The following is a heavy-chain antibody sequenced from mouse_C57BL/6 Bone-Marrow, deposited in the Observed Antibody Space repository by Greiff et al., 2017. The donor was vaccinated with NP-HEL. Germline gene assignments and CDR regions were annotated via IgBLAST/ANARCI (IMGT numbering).Heavy chain of an antibody. CDR3: RAYSNFDFDY. V-gene: IGHV5-16*01. CDR2: INYDGSST. Sequence: EVQRVESEGGLVQPGSSMKLSCTASGFTFSDYYMAWVRQVPEKGLEWVANINYDGSSTYYLDSLKSRFIISRDNAKNILYLQMSSLKSEDTATYYCRAYSNFDFDYWGQGTTLTVSS. J-gene: IGHJ2*01. D-gene: IGHD2-5*01. CDR1: GFTFSDYY.